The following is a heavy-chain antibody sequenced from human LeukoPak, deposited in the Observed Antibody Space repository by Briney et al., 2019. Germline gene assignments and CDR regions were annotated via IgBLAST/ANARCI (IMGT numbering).Heavy chain of an antibody. V-gene: IGHV3-21*01. CDR3: ARDRLLSGSYRLFDY. J-gene: IGHJ4*02. Sequence: GGSLRLSCAASEFTFSSYSMNWVRQAPGKGLEWVSSISSSSSYIYYADSVKGRFTISRDNAKNSLYLQMNSLRAEDTAVYYCARDRLLSGSYRLFDYWGQGTLVTVSS. CDR1: EFTFSSYS. CDR2: ISSSSSYI. D-gene: IGHD1-26*01.